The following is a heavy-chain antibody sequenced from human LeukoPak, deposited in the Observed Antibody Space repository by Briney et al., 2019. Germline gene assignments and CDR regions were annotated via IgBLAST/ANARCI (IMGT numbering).Heavy chain of an antibody. CDR2: TYQRAMWST. Sequence: SQTLSLTCAISGDSVSSKSAAWNWIRQSPSRWLEWLGRTYQRAMWSTEYAGAVRSRIPIIPDTSKNLFYLQLNSVTTEDTGVYYCVRGIDTSAWFWFDPWGQGTLVTVSS. CDR3: VRGIDTSAWFWFDP. V-gene: IGHV6-1*01. CDR1: GDSVSSKSAA. J-gene: IGHJ5*02. D-gene: IGHD6-19*01.